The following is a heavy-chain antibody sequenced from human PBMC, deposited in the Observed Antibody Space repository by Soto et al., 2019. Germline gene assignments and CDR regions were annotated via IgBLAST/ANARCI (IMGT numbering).Heavy chain of an antibody. D-gene: IGHD2-2*01. Sequence: RASVKVSCKTSGYTFSNYGITWVRQAPGQPLEWLGWISLYSDGTNYAQKFQGRVSMTTDTSTTTAYMELRSLRSDDTAVYYCASVVPGAEAWFGPWGQGTLVTVSS. V-gene: IGHV1-18*01. CDR2: ISLYSDGT. CDR1: GYTFSNYG. CDR3: ASVVPGAEAWFGP. J-gene: IGHJ5*02.